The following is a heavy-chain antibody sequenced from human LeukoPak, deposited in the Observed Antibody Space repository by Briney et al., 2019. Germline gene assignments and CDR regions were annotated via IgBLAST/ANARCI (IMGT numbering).Heavy chain of an antibody. J-gene: IGHJ4*02. CDR1: GGSISSYY. CDR3: ASQYYDSSGLYYFDY. Sequence: SETLSLTCTVPGGSISSYYWSWIRQPPGKGLEWIGYIYYSGSTNYNPSLKSRVTISVDASKTQFSLKLNCVTSAHTAVYYCASQYYDSSGLYYFDYWGQGTLVTVSS. CDR2: IYYSGST. D-gene: IGHD3-22*01. V-gene: IGHV4-59*01.